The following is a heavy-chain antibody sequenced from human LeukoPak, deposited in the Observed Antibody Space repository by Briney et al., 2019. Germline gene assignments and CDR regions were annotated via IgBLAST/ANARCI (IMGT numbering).Heavy chain of an antibody. D-gene: IGHD3-10*01. CDR3: VRGTPTPGMDY. CDR2: IDTTTGNP. Sequence: VSVKVSCKASGYPFSAHFLKWVRQAPGQGLEWMGNIDTTTGNPRFAQDFTGRFVFSLDTSVSTAYLQITSLKADDTAAYYCVRGTPTPGMDYWGQGTQVTVSS. J-gene: IGHJ4*02. V-gene: IGHV7-4-1*02. CDR1: GYPFSAHF.